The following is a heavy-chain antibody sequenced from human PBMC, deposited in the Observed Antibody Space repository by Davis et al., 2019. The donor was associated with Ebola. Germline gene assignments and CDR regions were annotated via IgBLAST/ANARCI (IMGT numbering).Heavy chain of an antibody. CDR3: TTSLVAGGFDL. CDR2: KNNSGTT. Sequence: ETLSLTCTVSGGSFSTYYWSWVRQPPGKGLEWVGLKNNSGTTDFTAPVKGRFTISREDSTNTLYLQMSSLKTEDTAMYYCTTSLVAGGFDLWGQGTMVTVSS. V-gene: IGHV3-15*01. J-gene: IGHJ3*01. CDR1: GGSFSTYY. D-gene: IGHD2-8*02.